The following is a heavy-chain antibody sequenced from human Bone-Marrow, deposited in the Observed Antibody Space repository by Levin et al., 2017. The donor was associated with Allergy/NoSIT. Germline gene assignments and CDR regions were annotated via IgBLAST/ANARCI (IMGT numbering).Heavy chain of an antibody. Sequence: PGGSLRLSCAASGITFADYGVHWVRQAPGKGLEWVALISFDGTKEYYGDSVKGRFTISRDSSKDTVYLQLNDLRGEDTAIYFCAKDGAPLDYSHYIEYWGQGSLVTVSS. V-gene: IGHV3-30*18. CDR3: AKDGAPLDYSHYIEY. J-gene: IGHJ4*02. CDR2: ISFDGTKE. D-gene: IGHD4-11*01. CDR1: GITFADYG.